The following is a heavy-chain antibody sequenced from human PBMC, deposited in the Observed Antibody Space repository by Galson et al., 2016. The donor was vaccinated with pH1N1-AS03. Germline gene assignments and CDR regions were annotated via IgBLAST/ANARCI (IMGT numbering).Heavy chain of an antibody. Sequence: SPRLSCAASGFIFDDYSMVWVRQAPGKGLEWLCLISWDGADTYYEDSVEGRFTISRDNSQNSLYLHMNSVTPEDAAFYYCAKYRERADTWGGSLDSWGQGTLVTVSS. D-gene: IGHD3-16*01. J-gene: IGHJ4*02. CDR3: AKYRERADTWGGSLDS. CDR1: GFIFDDYS. CDR2: ISWDGADT. V-gene: IGHV3-43*01.